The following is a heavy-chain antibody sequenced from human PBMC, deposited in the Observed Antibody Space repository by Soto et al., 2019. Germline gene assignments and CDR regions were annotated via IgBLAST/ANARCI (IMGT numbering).Heavy chain of an antibody. CDR1: GISFSDQH. CDR2: IYYSGST. Sequence: PSETLSLTCNVSGISFSDQHWSWIRQPPGKGLEWIGYIYYSGSTNYNPSLKSRVTMSVDKSKNQFSLKLSSVTAADTAVYYCARSPDSSGYYPRRYYYGMDVWGQGTTVTVSS. V-gene: IGHV4-59*11. CDR3: ARSPDSSGYYPRRYYYGMDV. D-gene: IGHD3-22*01. J-gene: IGHJ6*02.